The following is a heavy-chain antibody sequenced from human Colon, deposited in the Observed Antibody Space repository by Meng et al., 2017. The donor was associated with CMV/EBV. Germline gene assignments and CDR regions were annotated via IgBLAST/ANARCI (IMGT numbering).Heavy chain of an antibody. CDR3: ARGIELPMVRGVMDV. D-gene: IGHD3-10*01. CDR1: GFTFSTYS. CDR2: MSSRRSYI. Sequence: GESLKISCAASGFTFSTYSMNWVRQAPGKGLEWVSSMSSRRSYIYYADSMKGRSTISRDNAKNSLYLQMSSLRAEDTAVYYCARGIELPMVRGVMDVWGQGTTVTVSS. V-gene: IGHV3-21*01. J-gene: IGHJ6*02.